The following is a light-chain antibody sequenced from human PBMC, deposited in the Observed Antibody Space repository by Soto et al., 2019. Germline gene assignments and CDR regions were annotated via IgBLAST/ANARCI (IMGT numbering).Light chain of an antibody. J-gene: IGLJ2*01. CDR3: CSYAGSSTSVV. CDR1: SSDVGSYNL. V-gene: IGLV2-23*01. Sequence: QSALTQPASVSGSHGQSITISCTGTSSDVGSYNLVSWYQQHPGKAPKLMIYEGSKRPSGVSNRFSGSKSGNTASLTISGLQAEDEADYYCCSYAGSSTSVVFGGGTQLTVL. CDR2: EGS.